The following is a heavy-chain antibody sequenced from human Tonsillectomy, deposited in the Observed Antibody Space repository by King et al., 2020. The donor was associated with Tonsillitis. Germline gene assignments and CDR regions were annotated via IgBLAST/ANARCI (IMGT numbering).Heavy chain of an antibody. D-gene: IGHD4-17*01. CDR3: ARVGDTVTNYIDV. CDR2: IYYSGST. V-gene: IGHV4-30-4*01. J-gene: IGHJ6*03. Sequence: QLQESGPGLVKPSQTLSLTCTVSGDSISNSDYYWSWIRQPPGKGLEWIGYIYYSGSTYYNPSLKSRVTISIDTSTNQFSLKLSPVTAADTAVYFCARVGDTVTNYIDVWGKGTTVTVSS. CDR1: GDSISNSDYY.